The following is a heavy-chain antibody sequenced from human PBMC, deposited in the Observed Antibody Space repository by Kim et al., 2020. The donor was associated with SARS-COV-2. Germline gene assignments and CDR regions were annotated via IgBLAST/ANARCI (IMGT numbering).Heavy chain of an antibody. CDR2: INWNGGDT. D-gene: IGHD2-15*01. CDR3: ARQGGREGFNLGAFDI. V-gene: IGHV3-20*04. J-gene: IGHJ3*02. CDR1: GFTFDDYG. Sequence: GGSLRLSCAASGFTFDDYGMAWVRQTPEKALEWVSIINWNGGDTDYADSVRGRFTISRDNTNNSLYLHMHSLRAEDTASYYCARQGGREGFNLGAFDIWG.